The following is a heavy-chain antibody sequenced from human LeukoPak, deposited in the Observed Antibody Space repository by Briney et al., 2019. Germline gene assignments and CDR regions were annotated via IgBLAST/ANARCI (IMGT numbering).Heavy chain of an antibody. Sequence: GSLRLSCAASGFTFSNYGMSWVRQAPGKGLEWVSSISGSGDSTYYADSVKGRFTISRDNSKNTLYLQMNSLRAEDTAVYYCAKARGIISDYWGQGTLVTVSS. CDR2: ISGSGDST. J-gene: IGHJ4*02. CDR1: GFTFSNYG. CDR3: AKARGIISDY. D-gene: IGHD3-10*01. V-gene: IGHV3-23*01.